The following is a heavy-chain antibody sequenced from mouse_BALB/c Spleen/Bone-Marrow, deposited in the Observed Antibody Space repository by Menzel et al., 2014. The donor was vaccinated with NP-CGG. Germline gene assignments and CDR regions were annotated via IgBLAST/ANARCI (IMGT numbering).Heavy chain of an antibody. CDR1: GYAFSSYW. V-gene: IGHV1-80*01. D-gene: IGHD3-3*01. CDR3: ARSQGGYWYFNV. Sequence: QVQLKQSGAELVRPGSSVKISCKASGYAFSSYWMNWVKQRPGQGLEWIGQIYPGDGDTNYNGKFKGKATLTADKSSSTAYMRLSSLTSEDSAVYFCARSQGGYWYFNVWGAGTTVTVSS. CDR2: IYPGDGDT. J-gene: IGHJ1*01.